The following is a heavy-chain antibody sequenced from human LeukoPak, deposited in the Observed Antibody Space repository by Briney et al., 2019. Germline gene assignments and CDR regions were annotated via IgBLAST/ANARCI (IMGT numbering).Heavy chain of an antibody. CDR1: GGSISSYY. D-gene: IGHD5-18*01. Sequence: SETLSLTCTVSGGSISSYYWSWIRQPPGKGLEWIGYIYFSGSTNYNPSLKSRVTISVDTSKNQFSLKPRSVTAADTAVYYCARHVGYGNNWFDPWGQGTLVTVSS. V-gene: IGHV4-59*08. CDR2: IYFSGST. J-gene: IGHJ5*02. CDR3: ARHVGYGNNWFDP.